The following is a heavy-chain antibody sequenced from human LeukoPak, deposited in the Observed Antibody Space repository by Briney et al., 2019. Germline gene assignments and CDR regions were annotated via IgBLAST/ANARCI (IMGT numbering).Heavy chain of an antibody. CDR3: ARDRNTDFWSGYYTNYCDY. V-gene: IGHV3-7*01. Sequence: SGGSLRLSCAASGFTFSSYWMSWVRQAPGKGLEWVANIKQDGSEKYYVDSVKGRFTISRDNAKNSLYLQMNSLRAEDTAVYYCARDRNTDFWSGYYTNYCDYWGQGTLVTVSS. CDR2: IKQDGSEK. CDR1: GFTFSSYW. J-gene: IGHJ4*02. D-gene: IGHD3-3*01.